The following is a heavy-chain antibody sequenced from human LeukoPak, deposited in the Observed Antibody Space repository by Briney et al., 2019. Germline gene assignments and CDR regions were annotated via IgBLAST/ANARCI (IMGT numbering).Heavy chain of an antibody. Sequence: TSETLSLTCAVYGGSFSGYYWSWIRQPPGKGLEWIGEINHSGSTNYNPSLKSRVTISVDTSKNQFSLKLSSVTAADTAVYYCAKGSGYYPDYWGQGTLVTVSS. CDR3: AKGSGYYPDY. CDR2: INHSGST. V-gene: IGHV4-34*01. CDR1: GGSFSGYY. J-gene: IGHJ4*02. D-gene: IGHD3-22*01.